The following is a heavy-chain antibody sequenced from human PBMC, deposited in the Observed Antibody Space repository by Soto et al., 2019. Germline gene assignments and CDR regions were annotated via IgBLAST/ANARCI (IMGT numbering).Heavy chain of an antibody. Sequence: GGSLRLSCAASGFTFSSYWLSWVRLRPAKGKEWVANRKHDGSGNSYVDSVKGRFTISRDNAKNALYLQMTSLRAEDTAVYHCAKSLAAIPGDSWGQGTLVTVSS. D-gene: IGHD2-2*01. CDR3: AKSLAAIPGDS. V-gene: IGHV3-7*05. CDR2: RKHDGSGN. J-gene: IGHJ4*02. CDR1: GFTFSSYW.